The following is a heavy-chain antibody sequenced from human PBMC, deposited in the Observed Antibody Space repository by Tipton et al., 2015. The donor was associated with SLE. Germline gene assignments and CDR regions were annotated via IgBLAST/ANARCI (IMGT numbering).Heavy chain of an antibody. CDR1: GGSIRSSAYY. V-gene: IGHV4-39*07. D-gene: IGHD3-9*01. CDR3: AREFRYSRYFDL. CDR2: INHSGST. Sequence: TLSLTCTVSGGSIRSSAYYWGWIRQPPGKGLEWVGNINHSGSTYYNPSLKSRVTISVDTSKNQFSLKLSSVTAADTAVYYCAREFRYSRYFDLWGRGTLVTVSS. J-gene: IGHJ2*01.